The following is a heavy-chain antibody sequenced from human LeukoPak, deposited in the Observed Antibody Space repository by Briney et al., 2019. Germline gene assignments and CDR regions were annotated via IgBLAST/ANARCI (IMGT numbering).Heavy chain of an antibody. Sequence: SETLSLTCTVSGGSISSSSYYWGWIRQPPGKGLEWIGSIYYSGSTNYNPSLKSRVTISVDTSKNQFSLKLSSVTAADTAVYYCARWEWEQQLGFDPWGQGTLVTVSS. CDR2: IYYSGST. CDR1: GGSISSSSYY. CDR3: ARWEWEQQLGFDP. J-gene: IGHJ5*02. D-gene: IGHD6-13*01. V-gene: IGHV4-39*07.